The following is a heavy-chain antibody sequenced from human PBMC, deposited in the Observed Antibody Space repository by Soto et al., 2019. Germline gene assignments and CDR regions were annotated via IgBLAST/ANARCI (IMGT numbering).Heavy chain of an antibody. V-gene: IGHV3-48*01. CDR2: ISSSSSTI. D-gene: IGHD3-3*01. CDR3: ARDREWTAAPNWFDP. CDR1: GFTFSSYS. Sequence: GGSLRLSCAASGFTFSSYSMNWVRQAPGKGLEWVSYISSSSSTIYYADSVKGRLTISRDNAKNSLYLQMNSLRAEDTAVYYCARDREWTAAPNWFDPWGQGTLVTVSS. J-gene: IGHJ5*02.